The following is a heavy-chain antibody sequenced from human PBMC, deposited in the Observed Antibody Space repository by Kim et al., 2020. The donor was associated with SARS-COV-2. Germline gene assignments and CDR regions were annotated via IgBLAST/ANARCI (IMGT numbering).Heavy chain of an antibody. Sequence: GGSLRLSCSASGFTFSSYAMHWVRQAPGKGLESVSAISSNGGSTYYADSVKGRFTISRDNSKNTLYLQMSSLRAEDTAVYYCVKDYEYSSSSHLDYWGQGTLVTVSS. J-gene: IGHJ4*02. CDR2: ISSNGGST. V-gene: IGHV3-64D*06. CDR3: VKDYEYSSSSHLDY. D-gene: IGHD6-6*01. CDR1: GFTFSSYA.